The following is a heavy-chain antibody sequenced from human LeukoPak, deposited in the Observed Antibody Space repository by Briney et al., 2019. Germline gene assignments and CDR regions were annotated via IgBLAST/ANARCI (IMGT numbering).Heavy chain of an antibody. CDR3: AREQWDNNPPRASDYYYYGMDV. CDR2: ISYDGSDK. D-gene: IGHD1-26*01. CDR1: GFTFNSNV. J-gene: IGHJ6*02. Sequence: GGSLRLSCVASGFTFNSNVMHWVRQAPGKGLEWVAVISYDGSDKYYADSVKGRFTISRDNSKNTLYLQMNSLRAEDTAVYYCAREQWDNNPPRASDYYYYGMDVWGQGTTVTVSS. V-gene: IGHV3-30-3*01.